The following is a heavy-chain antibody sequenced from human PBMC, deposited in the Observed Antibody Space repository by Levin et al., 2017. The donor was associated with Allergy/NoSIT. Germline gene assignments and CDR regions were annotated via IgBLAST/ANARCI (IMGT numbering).Heavy chain of an antibody. CDR1: GFSFSAYS. Sequence: QPGGSLRLSCAVSGFSFSAYSMNWVRQAPGKGLEWLAYVDGHGTRIFYADSAKGRFTISRDNAQNSLYLQMNSLRAEDSGTYYCVRDLEGYRGVIRFDFWGQGTLVTVSS. D-gene: IGHD3-10*01. CDR2: VDGHGTRI. CDR3: VRDLEGYRGVIRFDF. J-gene: IGHJ4*02. V-gene: IGHV3-48*01.